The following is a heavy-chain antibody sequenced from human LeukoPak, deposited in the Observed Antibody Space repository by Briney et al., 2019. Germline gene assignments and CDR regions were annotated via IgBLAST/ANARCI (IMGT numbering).Heavy chain of an antibody. V-gene: IGHV3-66*02. Sequence: GGSLRLSCAASGVTVSSNYMSWGPQAPGKGLEGGSVIYSGGSTYYADSVKGRFTISRDNSKNTLYLQMNSLRAEDTAVYYCARDSVVLRFLEWLRNYYYYYYMDVWGKGTTVTVSS. D-gene: IGHD3-3*01. CDR1: GVTVSSNY. J-gene: IGHJ6*03. CDR2: IYSGGST. CDR3: ARDSVVLRFLEWLRNYYYYYYMDV.